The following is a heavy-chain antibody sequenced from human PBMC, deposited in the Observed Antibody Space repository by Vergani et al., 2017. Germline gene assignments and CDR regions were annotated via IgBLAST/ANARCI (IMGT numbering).Heavy chain of an antibody. CDR2: IYYSGST. J-gene: IGHJ5*02. CDR3: ARHSTVEWLVKLGWIDP. V-gene: IGHV4-39*01. CDR1: GASIRSSNYY. Sequence: QLQLQESGPGLVKPSATLSLTCSVSGASIRSSNYYWGWIRQPPGKGLEWIASIYYSGSTYYNPSLNSRVTISVDTSKNQFSLKLSSVTAAEPAVYFCARHSTVEWLVKLGWIDPWGQGILVTVSS. D-gene: IGHD6-19*01.